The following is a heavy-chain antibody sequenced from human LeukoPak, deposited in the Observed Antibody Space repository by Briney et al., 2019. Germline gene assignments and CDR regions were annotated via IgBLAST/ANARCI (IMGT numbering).Heavy chain of an antibody. CDR2: ISSGSSTI. CDR1: RFTFSSYS. J-gene: IGHJ3*02. Sequence: GGSLRLSCAASRFTFSSYSMNWVRQAPGKGLGWVSYISSGSSTISYVDSVKGRFTISRDNAQSSMYLQMNSLRAEDTAVYYCGRVGGRSKAAKGDAFDIWGQGTMVVVSS. V-gene: IGHV3-48*04. D-gene: IGHD6-6*01. CDR3: GRVGGRSKAAKGDAFDI.